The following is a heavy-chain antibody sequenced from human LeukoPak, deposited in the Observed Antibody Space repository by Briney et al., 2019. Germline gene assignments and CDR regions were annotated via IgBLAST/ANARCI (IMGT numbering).Heavy chain of an antibody. D-gene: IGHD3-3*01. CDR1: GFTFDDYA. CDR2: MSGDGRST. CDR3: AKERNYDFWSGYRGMDV. V-gene: IGHV3-43*02. Sequence: GGSLTLSCAVSGFTFDDYAMHWLRQAPGKGLDWVSLMSGDGRSTYYADSVKGRFTISRDNSKNSLYLKMNSLRTEDTALYYCAKERNYDFWSGYRGMDVWGQGTQVTVSS. J-gene: IGHJ6*02.